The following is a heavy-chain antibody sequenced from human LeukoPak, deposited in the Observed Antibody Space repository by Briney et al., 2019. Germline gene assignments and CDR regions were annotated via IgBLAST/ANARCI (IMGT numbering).Heavy chain of an antibody. Sequence: GGSLRLSCAASGFTFSSYAMSWVRQAPGKGLEWVSAISASGGSTYYADSVKGRFTISRDISKNTLYLQMNSLRAEDTAVYYCAKDHSSGWQDKYFQHWGQGTLVTVSS. CDR2: ISASGGST. D-gene: IGHD6-19*01. CDR3: AKDHSSGWQDKYFQH. CDR1: GFTFSSYA. J-gene: IGHJ1*01. V-gene: IGHV3-23*01.